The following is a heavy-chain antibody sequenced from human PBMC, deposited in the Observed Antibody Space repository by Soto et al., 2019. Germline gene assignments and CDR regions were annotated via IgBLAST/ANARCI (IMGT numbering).Heavy chain of an antibody. V-gene: IGHV3-21*01. Sequence: GGSLRLSCAASGSTFSSYSMNWVRQAPGKGLEWVSSISSSSSYIYYADSVKGRFTISRDNAKNSLYLQMNSLRAEDTAVYYCARDVGPPLVGAPYGMDVWGQGTTVTVSS. J-gene: IGHJ6*02. D-gene: IGHD1-26*01. CDR2: ISSSSSYI. CDR1: GSTFSSYS. CDR3: ARDVGPPLVGAPYGMDV.